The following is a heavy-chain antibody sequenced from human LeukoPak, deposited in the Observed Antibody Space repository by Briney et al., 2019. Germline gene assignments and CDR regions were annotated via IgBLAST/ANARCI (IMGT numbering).Heavy chain of an antibody. CDR2: IYYSGST. J-gene: IGHJ4*02. D-gene: IGHD3-22*01. Sequence: PSETLSLTCAVSGYSISSSIWWGWIRQPPGKGLEWIGYIYYSGSTNYNPSLKSRVTMSVDTSKNQFSLKLSSVTALDTAVYYCARREFSGYWDYWGQGTLVTVSS. CDR3: ARREFSGYWDY. CDR1: GYSISSSIW. V-gene: IGHV4-28*06.